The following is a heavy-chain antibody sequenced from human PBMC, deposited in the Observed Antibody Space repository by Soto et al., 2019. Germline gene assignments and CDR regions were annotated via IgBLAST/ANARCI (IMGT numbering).Heavy chain of an antibody. D-gene: IGHD2-15*01. J-gene: IGHJ6*02. Sequence: GGSLRLSCAASGSTFSSYAMSWVRQAPGKGLEWVSFVSGSGGSTNYADFVQGRFTISRDNSKNTLYLHMNSLRAEDTAVYYCAKISCSGTSCYYYYGLDVWGQGTTVTVSS. CDR3: AKISCSGTSCYYYYGLDV. CDR1: GSTFSSYA. V-gene: IGHV3-23*01. CDR2: VSGSGGST.